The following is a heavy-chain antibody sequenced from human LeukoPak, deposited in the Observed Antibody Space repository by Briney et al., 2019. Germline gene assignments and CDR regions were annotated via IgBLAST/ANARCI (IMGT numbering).Heavy chain of an antibody. D-gene: IGHD6-6*01. CDR2: ISPTGSTT. V-gene: IGHV3-74*01. CDR3: ARGPNSNWSGLDF. Sequence: GGSLRLSCTASGFSFSGHWMHWARQLPGKGLVWVSRISPTGSTTSYADSVKGRFTVSRDNAKNTLYLQVNNLRAEDTAVYYCARGPNSNWSGLDFWGQGTLPTVSS. CDR1: GFSFSGHW. J-gene: IGHJ4*02.